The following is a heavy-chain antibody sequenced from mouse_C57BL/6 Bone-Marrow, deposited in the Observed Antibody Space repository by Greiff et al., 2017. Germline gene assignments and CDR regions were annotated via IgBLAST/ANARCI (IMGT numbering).Heavy chain of an antibody. D-gene: IGHD2-5*01. CDR2: IDPNSGGT. V-gene: IGHV1-72*01. Sequence: QVQLQQPGAELVKPGASVKLSCKASGYTFTSYWMHWVKQRPGRGLEWIGRIDPNSGGTKYNEKFKSKATLTVDKPSSTAYVQLSSLTSEDSAVYYCAREDMGYSNYWYFDVWGTGTTVTVSS. CDR3: AREDMGYSNYWYFDV. CDR1: GYTFTSYW. J-gene: IGHJ1*03.